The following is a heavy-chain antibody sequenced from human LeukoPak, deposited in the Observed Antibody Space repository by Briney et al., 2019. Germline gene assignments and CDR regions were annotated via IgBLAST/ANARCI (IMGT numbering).Heavy chain of an antibody. Sequence: SETLSLTCAVSGGSISSGGYSWSWIRQPPGKGLEWIGYIYHSGSTYYNPSLKSRVTISVDRSKNQFSLKLSSVTAADTAVYYCARVRRYSGSENYYYYGMDVWGQGTTVTVS. CDR2: IYHSGST. V-gene: IGHV4-30-2*01. J-gene: IGHJ6*02. D-gene: IGHD5-12*01. CDR3: ARVRRYSGSENYYYYGMDV. CDR1: GGSISSGGYS.